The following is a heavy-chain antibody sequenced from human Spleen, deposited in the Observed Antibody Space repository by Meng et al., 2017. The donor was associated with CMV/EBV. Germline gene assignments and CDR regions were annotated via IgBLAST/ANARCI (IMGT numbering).Heavy chain of an antibody. D-gene: IGHD1-1*01. J-gene: IGHJ4*02. V-gene: IGHV3-49*04. Sequence: GESLKISCTASGLTFGDYSMSWVRQAPGKGLEWVGIIGSKAFGGTTECAASEKGRFTISRDDSKSIAYLQMNSLKTEDTAVYYCTREEAWNDYWGQGTLVTVSS. CDR3: TREEAWNDY. CDR2: IGSKAFGGTT. CDR1: GLTFGDYS.